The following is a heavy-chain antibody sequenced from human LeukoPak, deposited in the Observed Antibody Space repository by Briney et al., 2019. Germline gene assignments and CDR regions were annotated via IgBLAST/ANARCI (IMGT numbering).Heavy chain of an antibody. CDR2: LSSDDRNK. D-gene: IGHD6-19*01. CDR3: AKESSGWYRGIDY. CDR1: GFTFSRFV. Sequence: GRSLRLSCAASGFTFSRFVMHWVRQAPGKGLEWVAVLSSDDRNKYNADSVRGRFTISRDNSRNTLYLQMNSLRAKDTAVYYCAKESSGWYRGIDYWGQGTLVTVSS. J-gene: IGHJ4*02. V-gene: IGHV3-30*01.